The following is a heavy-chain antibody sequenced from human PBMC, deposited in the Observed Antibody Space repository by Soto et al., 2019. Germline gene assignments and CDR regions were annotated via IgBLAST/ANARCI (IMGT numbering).Heavy chain of an antibody. J-gene: IGHJ3*02. CDR1: GFTFSNYA. D-gene: IGHD2-2*01. Sequence: GGSLRRYFAASGFTFSNYAIHSVRQAPGKGLEWVGIISFTGRDKYYADSVKGRFTMSRDNSKNTLFLEMNSLRVDDTAIYYCARVSLYHERAFDIWGQGT. CDR2: ISFTGRDK. CDR3: ARVSLYHERAFDI. V-gene: IGHV3-30-3*01.